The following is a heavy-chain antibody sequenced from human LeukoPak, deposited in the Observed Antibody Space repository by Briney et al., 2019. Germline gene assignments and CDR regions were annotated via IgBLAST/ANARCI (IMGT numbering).Heavy chain of an antibody. CDR3: AESGGPGDFDWFDP. V-gene: IGHV6-1*01. D-gene: IGHD7-27*01. Sequence: SQTLSLTCAISGDSVSSNSAAWNWLRQSPSRGLEWLGRTYYRSKWYNDYAVSVKSRITINPDTSKNQFSLQLNSVTPEDTAVYYCAESGGPGDFDWFDPWGQGTLVTVSS. CDR1: GDSVSSNSAA. CDR2: TYYRSKWYN. J-gene: IGHJ5*02.